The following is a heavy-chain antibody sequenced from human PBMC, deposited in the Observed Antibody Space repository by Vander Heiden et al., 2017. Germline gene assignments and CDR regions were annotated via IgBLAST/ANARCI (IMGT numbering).Heavy chain of an antibody. CDR2: IYPGDSDT. D-gene: IGHD3-3*01. Sequence: EVQLVQSGAEVKKPGESLKISCKGSGYSFTSYWIGWLRQMPGKGLEWMGIIYPGDSDTRYSPSFQGQVTISADKSISTAYLQWSSLKASDTAMYYCARPAIDYDFWSGVLDYWGQGTLVTVSS. CDR3: ARPAIDYDFWSGVLDY. J-gene: IGHJ4*02. V-gene: IGHV5-51*01. CDR1: GYSFTSYW.